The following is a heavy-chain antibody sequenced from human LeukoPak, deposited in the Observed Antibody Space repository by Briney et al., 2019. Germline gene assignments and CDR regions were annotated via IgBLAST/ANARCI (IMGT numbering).Heavy chain of an antibody. Sequence: GGSLRLSCAASGFIYSHYGMHWVRQAPGKGLEGVAVIWSDGSNRFYAGSVKGRFTISRDNSQNTLFLQMNSLSAEDTAMYYCARDAQRGFDYSNSLEYWGHGTLVTVSS. CDR2: IWSDGSNR. J-gene: IGHJ4*01. CDR3: ARDAQRGFDYSNSLEY. D-gene: IGHD4-11*01. V-gene: IGHV3-33*01. CDR1: GFIYSHYG.